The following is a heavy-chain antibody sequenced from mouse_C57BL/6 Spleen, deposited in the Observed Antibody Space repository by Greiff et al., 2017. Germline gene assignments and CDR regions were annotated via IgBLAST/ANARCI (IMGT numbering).Heavy chain of an antibody. CDR1: GYTFTSYW. D-gene: IGHD2-2*01. Sequence: QVQLQQSGPELVKPGASVTLSCKASGYTFTSYWMHWVKQRPGRGLEWIGRIDPNSGGTKYNEKFKSKATLTVDKPSSTAYMQLSILTSEDSAVYYCARGGNGYFAFWGQGTLVTVSA. CDR3: ARGGNGYFAF. J-gene: IGHJ3*01. CDR2: IDPNSGGT. V-gene: IGHV1-72*01.